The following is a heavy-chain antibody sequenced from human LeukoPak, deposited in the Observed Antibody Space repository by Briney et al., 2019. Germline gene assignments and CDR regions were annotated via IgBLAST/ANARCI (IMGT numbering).Heavy chain of an antibody. D-gene: IGHD5-18*01. CDR3: ARLGTAMVTYGMDV. CDR1: GGSIRGYS. Sequence: SETLSLTCTVSGGSIRGYSWSWLRQPPGKGLEWLGYISDSGSTSYNPSLKTRIIISLDTSKNQFSLKLSSATAADTAVYYCARLGTAMVTYGMDVWGQGTTVTVSS. J-gene: IGHJ6*02. CDR2: ISDSGST. V-gene: IGHV4-59*01.